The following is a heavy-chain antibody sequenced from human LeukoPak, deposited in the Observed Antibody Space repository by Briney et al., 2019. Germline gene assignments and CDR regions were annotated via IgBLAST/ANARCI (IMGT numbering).Heavy chain of an antibody. CDR3: ARGRYYYDSSGYYY. D-gene: IGHD3-22*01. CDR2: INHSGST. J-gene: IGHJ4*02. CDR1: GGSFSGYY. V-gene: IGHV4-34*01. Sequence: PSETLSLTCAVYGGSFSGYYWSWIRQPPGRGLEWIGEINHSGSTNYNPSLKSRVTISEDTSKNQFSLKLSSVTAADTAVYYCARGRYYYDSSGYYYWGQGTLVTVSS.